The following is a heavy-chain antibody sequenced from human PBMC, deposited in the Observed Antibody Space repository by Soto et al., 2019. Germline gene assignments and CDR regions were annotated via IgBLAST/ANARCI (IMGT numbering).Heavy chain of an antibody. D-gene: IGHD3-3*01. CDR2: INSDGSST. Sequence: SGGSLRLSCAASGFTFSSYWMHWVRQAPGKGLVWVSRINSDGSSTSYADSVKGRFTISRDNAKNTLYLQMNGLRAEDTAVYYCARGGLLYYDFWSGSSGMDVWGQGTTVTVSS. V-gene: IGHV3-74*01. CDR3: ARGGLLYYDFWSGSSGMDV. J-gene: IGHJ6*02. CDR1: GFTFSSYW.